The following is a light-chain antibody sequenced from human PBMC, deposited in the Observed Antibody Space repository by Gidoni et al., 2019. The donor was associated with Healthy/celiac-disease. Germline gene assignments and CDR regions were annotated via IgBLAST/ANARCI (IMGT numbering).Light chain of an antibody. Sequence: IQMTQSPSTLSASVGDRVTITCRASQSISSWLAWYQQKPGKAPKLLIYDASSLESGVPSRFSGSGSGTEVTLTISSLQPDDCATYYCQQYNSYPWTFGQGTKVEIK. CDR1: QSISSW. CDR2: DAS. V-gene: IGKV1-5*01. J-gene: IGKJ1*01. CDR3: QQYNSYPWT.